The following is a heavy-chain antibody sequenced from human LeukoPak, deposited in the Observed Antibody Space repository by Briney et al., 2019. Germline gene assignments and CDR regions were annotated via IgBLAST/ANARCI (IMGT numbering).Heavy chain of an antibody. CDR3: ARVQYSYGYDGSFY. Sequence: PGGSLRLSCAASGFXFSSYEMNWVRQAPGKGLEWVSYISSSGSTKYYADSVKGRFTFSRDNSKNTLYLQMNSLRGDDTAVYYCARVQYSYGYDGSFYWGQGTLVTVSS. CDR1: GFXFSSYE. V-gene: IGHV3-48*03. J-gene: IGHJ4*02. D-gene: IGHD5-18*01. CDR2: ISSSGSTK.